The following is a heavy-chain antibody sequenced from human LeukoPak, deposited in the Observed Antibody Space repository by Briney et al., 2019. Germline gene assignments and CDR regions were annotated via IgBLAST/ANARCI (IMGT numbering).Heavy chain of an antibody. J-gene: IGHJ4*02. CDR1: GYTFTSYG. V-gene: IGHV1-18*01. CDR2: ISAYNGNT. D-gene: IGHD6-19*01. CDR3: ARDSSGWFGLLESYGYYFDY. Sequence: GASVKVSCKASGYTFTSYGISWVRQAPGQGLEWMGWISAYNGNTNYAQKLQGRVTMTTDTSTSTAYMELRSLRSDDTAVYYCARDSSGWFGLLESYGYYFDYWGQGTLVTVSS.